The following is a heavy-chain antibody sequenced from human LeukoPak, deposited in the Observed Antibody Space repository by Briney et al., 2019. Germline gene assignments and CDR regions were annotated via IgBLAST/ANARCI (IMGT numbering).Heavy chain of an antibody. CDR1: GFTFSSYS. V-gene: IGHV3-48*04. CDR2: ISSSSSTI. CDR3: ARVLHSWELLPNWFDP. J-gene: IGHJ5*02. Sequence: PGGSLRLSCAASGFTFSSYSMNWVRQAPGKGLEWVSYISSSSSTIYYADSVKGRFTISRDNAKNSLFLQMTSLRAEDTAMYYCARVLHSWELLPNWFDPWGQGTLVTVSS. D-gene: IGHD3-16*01.